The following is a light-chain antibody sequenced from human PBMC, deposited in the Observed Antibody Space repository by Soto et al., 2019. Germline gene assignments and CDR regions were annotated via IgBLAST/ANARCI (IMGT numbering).Light chain of an antibody. J-gene: IGKJ2*01. CDR2: GAS. CDR1: QAISSH. Sequence: DIQLTQSPSFLSASVGGRVTITCRASQAISSHLAWYQQKPGKAPNLLIYGASTLQSGVPSRFSGSGSGTQFTLTISSLQPEDFAIYYCQQYSTHSTFGQGTKLEI. CDR3: QQYSTHST. V-gene: IGKV1-9*01.